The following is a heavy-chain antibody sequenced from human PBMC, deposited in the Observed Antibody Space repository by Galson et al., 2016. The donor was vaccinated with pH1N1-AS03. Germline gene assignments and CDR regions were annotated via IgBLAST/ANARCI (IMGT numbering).Heavy chain of an antibody. Sequence: SLRLSCAASGFTFSGYWMTWVRQAPGKGLQWVANIKQDGSEKYYVDSVKGRFTISRDNARKSLYLQINSLRAEDTAVYYCAKGKDFWSGYPDDPFDIWGQGTMVTVSS. V-gene: IGHV3-7*03. D-gene: IGHD3-3*01. CDR2: IKQDGSEK. CDR3: AKGKDFWSGYPDDPFDI. J-gene: IGHJ3*02. CDR1: GFTFSGYW.